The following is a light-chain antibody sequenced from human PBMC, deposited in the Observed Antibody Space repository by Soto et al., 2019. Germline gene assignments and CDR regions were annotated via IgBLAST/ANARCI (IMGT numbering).Light chain of an antibody. J-gene: IGKJ4*01. CDR2: DAS. CDR3: QKYNSAPLT. Sequence: DIQMTQSPSTLSASLGDRVTITCRASQSISSWLAWYQQKPGKAPKLLIYDASSLESGVPSRFSGSGSGTEFTLTISSLQPDDVATYYCQKYNSAPLTFGGGTKVDI. CDR1: QSISSW. V-gene: IGKV1-5*01.